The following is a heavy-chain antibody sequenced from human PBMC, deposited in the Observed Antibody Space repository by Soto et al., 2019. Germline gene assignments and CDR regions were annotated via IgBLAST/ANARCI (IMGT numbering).Heavy chain of an antibody. CDR1: GHSVSSNSAA. CDR2: TYYRSKWYN. CDR3: ARDAEYGDYYYYGMDV. D-gene: IGHD4-17*01. J-gene: IGHJ6*02. V-gene: IGHV6-1*01. Sequence: PSQTLSLPCAISGHSVSSNSAAWNWIRQSPSRGLEWLGRTYYRSKWYNDYAVSVKSRITINPDTSKNQFSLQLNSVTPEDTAVYYCARDAEYGDYYYYGMDVWGQGTTVTVSS.